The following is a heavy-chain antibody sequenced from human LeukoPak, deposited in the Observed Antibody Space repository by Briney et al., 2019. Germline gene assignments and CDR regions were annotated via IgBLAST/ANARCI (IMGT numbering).Heavy chain of an antibody. Sequence: ASVKVSCKASGYTFTSSGFSWVRQAPGQGLERMGWISAYNGNTNYAQKLQGRVTMTTDTSTSTAYMELRSLRSDDTAMYYCARIKYGVNAFDIWGQGTMVTVSS. CDR2: ISAYNGNT. J-gene: IGHJ3*02. D-gene: IGHD3-10*01. CDR3: ARIKYGVNAFDI. CDR1: GYTFTSSG. V-gene: IGHV1-18*01.